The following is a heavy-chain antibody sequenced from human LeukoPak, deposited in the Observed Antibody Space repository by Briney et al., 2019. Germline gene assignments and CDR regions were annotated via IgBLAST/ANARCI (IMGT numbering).Heavy chain of an antibody. CDR2: ISSSSSYI. CDR1: GFTFSSYT. D-gene: IGHD3-10*01. J-gene: IGHJ6*03. CDR3: AKDGRFGSMDV. V-gene: IGHV3-21*01. Sequence: GGTLRLSCAASGFTFSSYTMNWVRQAPGTGLEWVSAISSSSSYIYYADSVKDPFPISRDNGKSSLYPQMNRLRAEETAVYFCAKDGRFGSMDVWRKGTTVTIS.